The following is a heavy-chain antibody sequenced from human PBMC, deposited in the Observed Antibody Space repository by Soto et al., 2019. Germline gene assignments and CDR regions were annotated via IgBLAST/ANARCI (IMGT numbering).Heavy chain of an antibody. J-gene: IGHJ4*02. V-gene: IGHV4-59*01. CDR1: GGSISSYY. CDR2: IYYSGST. Sequence: QVQLQESGPGLVKPSETLSLTCTVSGGSISSYYWSWIRQPPGKGLEWIGYIYYSGSTNYNPSLKSRATISVDTSKNQFSLKLSSVTAADTAVYYCARVLGYYDSSGYYTYYFDYWGQGTLVTVSS. CDR3: ARVLGYYDSSGYYTYYFDY. D-gene: IGHD3-22*01.